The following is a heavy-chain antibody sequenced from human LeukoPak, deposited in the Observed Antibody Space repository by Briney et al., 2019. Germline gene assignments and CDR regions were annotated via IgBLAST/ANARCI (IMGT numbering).Heavy chain of an antibody. CDR2: ISDSGGST. CDR3: AKVAGYSSTLYYFDS. CDR1: GFTFSSYA. Sequence: PGGSLRLSCAASGFTFSSYAMSWVRQAPGKGLEWVSAISDSGGSTYYADSVKGRCTISRDNSKNTLFLQMNSLRAEDTAVYYCAKVAGYSSTLYYFDSWGQGTLVTVSS. D-gene: IGHD6-13*01. V-gene: IGHV3-23*01. J-gene: IGHJ4*02.